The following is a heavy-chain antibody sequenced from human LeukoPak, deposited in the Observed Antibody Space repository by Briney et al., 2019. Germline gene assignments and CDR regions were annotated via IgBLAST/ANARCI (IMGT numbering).Heavy chain of an antibody. D-gene: IGHD4-17*01. Sequence: SVQVSCQASGGTFSSYVISGLRPPPAQGLEWMGWIIHLFGTANYPQNFQGRITITADTSTSTTYMELSSLRSEDTAVYYCARELTTVTTSHFDYWGRGTLVTVPS. CDR3: ARELTTVTTSHFDY. J-gene: IGHJ4*02. V-gene: IGHV1-69*06. CDR2: IIHLFGTA. CDR1: GGTFSSYV.